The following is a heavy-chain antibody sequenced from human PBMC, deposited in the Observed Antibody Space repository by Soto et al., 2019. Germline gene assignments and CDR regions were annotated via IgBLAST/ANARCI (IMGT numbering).Heavy chain of an antibody. V-gene: IGHV1-3*01. J-gene: IGHJ4*02. CDR2: INAGNGNT. Sequence: QVQLVQSGAEVKKPGASVKVSCKASGYTFTSYAMHWVRQAPGQRLEWMGWINAGNGNTKYSQKFQGRVTITRDTSASTAYMELSSLRSEDTAVYYCARSNGQAIFGVVIIASNAQFDYWGQGTLVTVSS. CDR1: GYTFTSYA. CDR3: ARSNGQAIFGVVIIASNAQFDY. D-gene: IGHD3-3*01.